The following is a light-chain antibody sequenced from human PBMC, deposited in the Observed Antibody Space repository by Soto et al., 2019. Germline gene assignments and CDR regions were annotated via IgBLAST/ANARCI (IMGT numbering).Light chain of an antibody. CDR3: QQYNNWPPST. V-gene: IGKV3-15*01. CDR2: VAS. J-gene: IGKJ1*01. Sequence: EIVMTQSPATLSVSPGERDTLSCRASQSISSNLAWYQQKPGQAPRRLIYVASTRATGNPARFSGSGSGTEFTLTNSSLQSEDFSVYYCQQYNNWPPSTFGQGTKVEIK. CDR1: QSISSN.